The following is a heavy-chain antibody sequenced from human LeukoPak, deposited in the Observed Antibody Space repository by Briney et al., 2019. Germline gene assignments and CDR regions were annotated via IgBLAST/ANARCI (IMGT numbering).Heavy chain of an antibody. CDR3: ARGSYSSSWYWEGYYYYYMDV. CDR2: ISGSSSYI. Sequence: GGSLRLSCAASGFTFSTYNMNWVRQAPGKGLEWVSSISGSSSYIYYADSVKGRFSISRDNAKNSLYLQMNSLRAEDTAVYYCARGSYSSSWYWEGYYYYYMDVWGKGTTVTVSS. CDR1: GFTFSTYN. J-gene: IGHJ6*03. V-gene: IGHV3-21*01. D-gene: IGHD6-13*01.